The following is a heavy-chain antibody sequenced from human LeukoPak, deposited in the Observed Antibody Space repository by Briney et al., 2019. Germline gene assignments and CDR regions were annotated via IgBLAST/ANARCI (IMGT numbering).Heavy chain of an antibody. Sequence: SETLSLTCSVSGGSISSYYWSWIRQPPGKGLEWIGEINHSGSTNYNPSLKSRVTISVDTSKNQFSLKLSSVTAADTAAYYCARGLITFGGVIAKKNWFDPWGQGTLVTVSS. CDR3: ARGLITFGGVIAKKNWFDP. D-gene: IGHD3-16*02. J-gene: IGHJ5*02. CDR1: GGSISSYY. CDR2: INHSGST. V-gene: IGHV4-34*01.